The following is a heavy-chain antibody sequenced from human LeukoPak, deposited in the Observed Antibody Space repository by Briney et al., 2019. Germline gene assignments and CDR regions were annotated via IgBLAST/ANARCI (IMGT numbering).Heavy chain of an antibody. V-gene: IGHV1-2*02. CDR3: ARVAGGDWYYFDF. J-gene: IGHJ4*02. D-gene: IGHD2-21*02. Sequence: GASVKVSCKASGYTFTAYYMHWVRQAPGQGLEWMGWINLNSGGSNYAQRFQGRVTMTRDTSISAAYLELSRLGSDDTAVYYCARVAGGDWYYFDFWGQGTLVTVSS. CDR2: INLNSGGS. CDR1: GYTFTAYY.